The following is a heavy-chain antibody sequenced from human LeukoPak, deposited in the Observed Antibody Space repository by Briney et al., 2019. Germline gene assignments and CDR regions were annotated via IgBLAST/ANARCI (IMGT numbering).Heavy chain of an antibody. Sequence: PSETLSLTCTVSGGSISSYYWSWIRQPPGKGLEWIGYIYYSGSTNYNPSLESRVTISVDTSKNQFSLKLSSVTAADTAVYYCARGSPWGYGDYDTASRAFDIWGQGTIVTVSS. CDR2: IYYSGST. V-gene: IGHV4-59*01. J-gene: IGHJ3*02. CDR3: ARGSPWGYGDYDTASRAFDI. CDR1: GGSISSYY. D-gene: IGHD4-17*01.